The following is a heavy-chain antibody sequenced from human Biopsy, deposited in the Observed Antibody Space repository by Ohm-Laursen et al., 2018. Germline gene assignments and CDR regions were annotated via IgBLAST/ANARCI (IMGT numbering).Heavy chain of an antibody. V-gene: IGHV3-11*01. D-gene: IGHD3-16*01. CDR3: ARYLKGVRTMYDDDSYGRTAFDN. J-gene: IGHJ4*02. CDR2: MGSGGSAI. Sequence: SLRLSCTAPGFTFSHYYMTWICQDPGKGLEWVSYMGSGGSAIYYADSVRGRFTISRDNARNSLYLQMKSLRDADTAVYYCARYLKGVRTMYDDDSYGRTAFDNLGQGTLITVSS. CDR1: GFTFSHYY.